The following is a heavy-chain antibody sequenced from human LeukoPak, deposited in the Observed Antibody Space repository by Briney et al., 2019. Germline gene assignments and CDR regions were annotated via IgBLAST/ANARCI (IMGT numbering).Heavy chain of an antibody. CDR3: AKDTGRLYYDILTGPDY. J-gene: IGHJ4*02. D-gene: IGHD3-9*01. V-gene: IGHV3-53*01. CDR2: IYSGGST. Sequence: PGGSLRLSCAASGFTVSSNYMSWVRQAPGKGQEWVSVIYSGGSTYYADSVKGRFTISRDNSKNTLYLQMNSLRAEDTAVYYCAKDTGRLYYDILTGPDYWGQGTLVTVSS. CDR1: GFTVSSNY.